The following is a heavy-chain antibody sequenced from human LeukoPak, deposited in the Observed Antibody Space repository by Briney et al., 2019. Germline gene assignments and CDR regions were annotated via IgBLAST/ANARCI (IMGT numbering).Heavy chain of an antibody. Sequence: SETLSLTCVVSSGSISSSYWSWIQQPPGKGLEWIGDINYSGSTNYNPSLKSRVTILVDTSKNQFSLKLSSVTAADTAVYYCARDRALFRDAFDIWGQGTMVTVSS. V-gene: IGHV4-59*01. CDR1: SGSISSSY. CDR3: ARDRALFRDAFDI. CDR2: INYSGST. J-gene: IGHJ3*02.